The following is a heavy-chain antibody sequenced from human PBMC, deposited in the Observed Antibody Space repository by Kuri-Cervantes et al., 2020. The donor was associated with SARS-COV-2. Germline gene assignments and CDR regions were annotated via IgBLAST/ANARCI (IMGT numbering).Heavy chain of an antibody. CDR1: GFTVSSNE. CDR3: ARGEALYYYMDV. Sequence: GESLKISCAASGFTVSSNEMSWVRQAPGKGLEWVSSISGGSTYYADSRKGRFTISRDNSKNTLHLQMNSLRAEDTAVYYCARGEALYYYMDVWGKGTTVTVSS. CDR2: ISGGST. V-gene: IGHV3-38-3*01. J-gene: IGHJ6*03.